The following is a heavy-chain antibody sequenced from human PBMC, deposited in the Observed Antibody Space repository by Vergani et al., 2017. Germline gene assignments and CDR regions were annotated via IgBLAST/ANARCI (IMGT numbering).Heavy chain of an antibody. D-gene: IGHD3-22*01. Sequence: LQLQQSGPGLVKPSETLFLTCPVSADSISSGSYYWGWVRQAPGKGLEWVSAISARYPSTYYADSVKGRFTISRDNSKNMLYLQMNSLRAEDTAVYYCARLSYDTTPYLQGGYDCWGQGTLVSVSS. CDR1: ADSISSGSY. CDR2: ISARYPST. CDR3: ARLSYDTTPYLQGGYDC. J-gene: IGHJ4*02. V-gene: IGHV3-23*01.